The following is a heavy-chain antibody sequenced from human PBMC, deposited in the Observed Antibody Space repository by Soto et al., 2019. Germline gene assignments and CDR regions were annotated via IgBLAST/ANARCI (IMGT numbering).Heavy chain of an antibody. Sequence: QVQLVQSGAEEKKPGASVKGSCKASGYTFTSYAMHWVRQAPGQRREWMGWINAGNGNTKHSQKFQGRVTITRDTSASTAYMELSSLRSDDTAVYYCARSSGYYLIDDYWGQGTLVTVSS. D-gene: IGHD3-22*01. CDR3: ARSSGYYLIDDY. CDR2: INAGNGNT. V-gene: IGHV1-3*05. CDR1: GYTFTSYA. J-gene: IGHJ4*02.